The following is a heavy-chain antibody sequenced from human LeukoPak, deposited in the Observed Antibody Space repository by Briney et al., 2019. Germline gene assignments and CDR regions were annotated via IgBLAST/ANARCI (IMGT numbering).Heavy chain of an antibody. CDR2: TYYRSKWIN. D-gene: IGHD5-24*01. CDR3: ARGYNFGFDY. Sequence: QTLSLTCAISGDSVFSNSAAWNWIRQSPSRGLEWLGRTYYRSKWINEYAVSVKSRITVNPDTSKNQFSLHLSSVTPEDTAVYYCARGYNFGFDYWGQGTLVTVSS. V-gene: IGHV6-1*01. CDR1: GDSVFSNSAA. J-gene: IGHJ4*02.